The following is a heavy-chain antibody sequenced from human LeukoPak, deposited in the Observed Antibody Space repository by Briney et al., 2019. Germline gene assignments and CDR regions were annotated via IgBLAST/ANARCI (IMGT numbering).Heavy chain of an antibody. Sequence: PGGSLRLSCTVSGFTLSTYSLNWVRRAPGKGLEWVSLMTNSRSYYADSVKGRFTISRDNAKNSLYLQMNSLRAEDTAVYYCVRDFSLTRLERPFDYWGQGTLITVSS. J-gene: IGHJ4*02. CDR2: MTNSRSY. D-gene: IGHD1-1*01. CDR3: VRDFSLTRLERPFDY. V-gene: IGHV3-21*01. CDR1: GFTLSTYS.